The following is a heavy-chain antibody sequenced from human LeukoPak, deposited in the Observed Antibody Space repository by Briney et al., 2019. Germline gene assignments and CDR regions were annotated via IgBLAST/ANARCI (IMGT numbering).Heavy chain of an antibody. D-gene: IGHD6-6*01. Sequence: GGSLRLSCAASEFTVSDFHMNWIRQAPGKGLEWISHISNTGSTIYYADSVKGRFTISRDNAKNSLYLQVKSLRVEDTGVYYCAREGSRSSFYFDYWGQGTLVTVSS. J-gene: IGHJ4*02. CDR3: AREGSRSSFYFDY. CDR2: ISNTGSTI. V-gene: IGHV3-11*04. CDR1: EFTVSDFH.